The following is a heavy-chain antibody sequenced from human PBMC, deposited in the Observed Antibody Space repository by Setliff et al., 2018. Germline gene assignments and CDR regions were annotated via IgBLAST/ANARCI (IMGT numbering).Heavy chain of an antibody. CDR2: FDPDDGET. Sequence: GASVKVSCKLSGKTLTELSIHWVRQAPGKGLEWMGGFDPDDGETVYAQKFQGRVTMTEDTSTNTAYMELSSLRSEDTAVYYCARDRAARPPNSYYYYMDVWGKGTTVTVSS. CDR3: ARDRAARPPNSYYYYMDV. CDR1: GKTLTELS. V-gene: IGHV1-24*01. J-gene: IGHJ6*03. D-gene: IGHD6-6*01.